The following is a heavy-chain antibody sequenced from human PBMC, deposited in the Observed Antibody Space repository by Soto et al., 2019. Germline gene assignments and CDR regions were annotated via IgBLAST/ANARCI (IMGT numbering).Heavy chain of an antibody. Sequence: QVQLVESGGGVVQPGRSLRLSCAASGFTFSSYGMHWVRQAPGKGLEWVAVISYDGSNKYYADSVKGRFTISRDNSKNTLYLQMNSLRAEDTAVYYCANDYYDSSGYYPNPNYYGMDVWGQGTTVTDSS. J-gene: IGHJ6*02. V-gene: IGHV3-30*18. D-gene: IGHD3-22*01. CDR2: ISYDGSNK. CDR3: ANDYYDSSGYYPNPNYYGMDV. CDR1: GFTFSSYG.